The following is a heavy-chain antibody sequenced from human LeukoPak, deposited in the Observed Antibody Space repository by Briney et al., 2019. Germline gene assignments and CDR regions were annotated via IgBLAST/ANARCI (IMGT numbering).Heavy chain of an antibody. CDR2: IYYSGST. D-gene: IGHD4-23*01. Sequence: SETLSLTYTVSGGSISSYYWSWIRQPPGKGLEWIGYIYYSGSTNYNPSLKSRVTISVDTSKNQFSLKLSSVTAADTAVYYCARERGYGGHLDALDIWGQGTMVTVSS. J-gene: IGHJ3*02. V-gene: IGHV4-59*01. CDR3: ARERGYGGHLDALDI. CDR1: GGSISSYY.